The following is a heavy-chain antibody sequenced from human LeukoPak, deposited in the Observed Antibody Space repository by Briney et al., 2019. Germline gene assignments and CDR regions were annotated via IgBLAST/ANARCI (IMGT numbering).Heavy chain of an antibody. Sequence: GGSLRLSCAASGFTFSDYWIHWVHQAPGKGLVWVSRINTDGSITNYADSVKGRFSISRDNAKNTLYLQMSSLRAEDTAVYYCARGSGVLEWSWGYYYYYGMDVWGQGTTVTVSS. CDR3: ARGSGVLEWSWGYYYYYGMDV. CDR2: INTDGSIT. J-gene: IGHJ6*02. V-gene: IGHV3-74*01. CDR1: GFTFSDYW. D-gene: IGHD3-3*01.